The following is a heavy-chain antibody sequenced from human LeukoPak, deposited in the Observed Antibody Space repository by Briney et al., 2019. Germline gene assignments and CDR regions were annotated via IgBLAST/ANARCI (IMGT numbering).Heavy chain of an antibody. CDR1: GFTFSSYW. D-gene: IGHD2-2*01. CDR2: INSDGSTT. V-gene: IGHV3-74*01. J-gene: IGHJ4*02. Sequence: PGGSLRLACAASGFTFSSYWMHWVRQAPGKGLVWVSLINSDGSTTTYADSVRGRFTISRDNAKNTLYLQMNSLRDEDTAVYYCAARSRSHSALDAFWGQGTLVTVSS. CDR3: AARSRSHSALDAF.